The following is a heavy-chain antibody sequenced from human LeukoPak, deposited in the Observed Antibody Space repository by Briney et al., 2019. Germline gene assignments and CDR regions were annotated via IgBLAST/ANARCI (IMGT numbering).Heavy chain of an antibody. V-gene: IGHV4-34*01. J-gene: IGHJ3*02. Sequence: PSETLSLTCAVYGGSFSGYYWSWIRQPPGKGLEWIGEINHSGSTNYNPSLKSRVTISVDTSKNQFSLKLSSVTAADTAVYYCARPKGVTIFGVVTNAFDIWGQGTMVTVSS. CDR1: GGSFSGYY. CDR2: INHSGST. D-gene: IGHD3-3*01. CDR3: ARPKGVTIFGVVTNAFDI.